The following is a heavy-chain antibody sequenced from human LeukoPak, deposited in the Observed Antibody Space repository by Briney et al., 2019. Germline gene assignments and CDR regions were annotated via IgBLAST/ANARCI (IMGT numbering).Heavy chain of an antibody. V-gene: IGHV1-46*01. CDR1: GYTFPSYY. CDR2: INPSGGST. CDR3: ARDWENCSGGSCYRAFDI. D-gene: IGHD2-15*01. Sequence: ASVKVSCQASGYTFPSYYMHWVRQAPGQGLEWMGIINPSGGSTSYAQKFQGRVTMTRDMSTSTVYMELSSLRSEDTAVYYCARDWENCSGGSCYRAFDIWGQGTMVTVSS. J-gene: IGHJ3*02.